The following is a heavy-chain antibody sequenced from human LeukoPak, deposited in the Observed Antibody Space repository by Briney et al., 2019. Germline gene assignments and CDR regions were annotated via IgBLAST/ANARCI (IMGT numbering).Heavy chain of an antibody. CDR2: IYYSGST. CDR3: ATALGTTGIRPRYYYYYMDV. D-gene: IGHD1-1*01. Sequence: KPSETLPLTCTVSGGSISSYYWSWIRQPPGKGLEWIGYIYYSGSTNYNPSLKSRVTISVDTSKNQFSLKLSSVTAADTAVYYCATALGTTGIRPRYYYYYMDVWGKGTTVTVSS. V-gene: IGHV4-59*01. J-gene: IGHJ6*03. CDR1: GGSISSYY.